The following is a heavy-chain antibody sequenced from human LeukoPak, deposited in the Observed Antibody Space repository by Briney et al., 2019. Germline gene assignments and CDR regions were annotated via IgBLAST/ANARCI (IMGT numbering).Heavy chain of an antibody. CDR2: INPNSGGT. J-gene: IGHJ4*02. CDR3: ARVPRLRRYYFDY. V-gene: IGHV1-2*02. CDR1: GYTLTGYY. Sequence: GASVKVSCKASGYTLTGYYMHWVRQAPGQGLEWMGWINPNSGGTNYAQKFQGRVTMTRDTSISTAYMELSRLRSDDTAVYYCARVPRLRRYYFDYWGQGTLVTVSS. D-gene: IGHD4-23*01.